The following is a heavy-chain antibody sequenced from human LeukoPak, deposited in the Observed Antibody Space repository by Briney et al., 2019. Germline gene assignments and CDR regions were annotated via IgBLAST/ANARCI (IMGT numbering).Heavy chain of an antibody. J-gene: IGHJ4*02. V-gene: IGHV1-2*02. CDR2: INPNSGGT. CDR3: ARSPRRRWLQFFPNYFDY. CDR1: GYTFTSNY. D-gene: IGHD5-24*01. Sequence: ASVKVSCKAFGYTFTSNYMHWVRQAPGQGLEWMGWINPNSGGTNYAQKFQGRVTMTRDTSISTAYMELSRLRSDDTAVYYCARSPRRRWLQFFPNYFDYWGQGTLVTVSS.